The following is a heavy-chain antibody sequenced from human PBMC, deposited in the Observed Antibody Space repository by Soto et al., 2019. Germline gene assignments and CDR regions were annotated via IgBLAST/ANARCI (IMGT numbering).Heavy chain of an antibody. V-gene: IGHV2-70*11. CDR1: GFSLSTSGMC. CDR2: IDWDDDK. CDR3: ARTPCITIFGVVITNYFDY. J-gene: IGHJ4*02. Sequence: GSGPTLVNPTQTLTLTCTFSGFSLSTSGMCVSWIRQPPGKALEWLARIDWDDDKYYSTSLKTRLTISKDTSKNQVVLTMTNMDPVDTATYYCARTPCITIFGVVITNYFDYWGQGTLVTVSS. D-gene: IGHD3-3*01.